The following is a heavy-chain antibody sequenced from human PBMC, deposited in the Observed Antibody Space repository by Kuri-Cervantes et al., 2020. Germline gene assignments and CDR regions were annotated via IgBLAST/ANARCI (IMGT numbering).Heavy chain of an antibody. CDR1: GFTFSSYS. D-gene: IGHD3-10*01. Sequence: GESLKISCAASGFTFSSYSMNWVRQAPGKGLEWVSYISSSSTIYYADSVKGRFTISRDNAKNSLYLQMNSLRDEDTAVYYCARDRVLLWFGELNSGWFDPWGQGTLVTVSS. J-gene: IGHJ5*02. V-gene: IGHV3-48*02. CDR2: ISSSSTI. CDR3: ARDRVLLWFGELNSGWFDP.